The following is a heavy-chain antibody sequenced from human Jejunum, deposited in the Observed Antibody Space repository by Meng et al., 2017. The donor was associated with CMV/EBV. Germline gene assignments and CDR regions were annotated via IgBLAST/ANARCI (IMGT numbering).Heavy chain of an antibody. CDR3: TTDGGMETLTVDY. J-gene: IGHJ4*02. V-gene: IGHV3-15*01. CDR1: GLSCSNDW. Sequence: AGLSCSNDWREGYRQAPGRGLEWIGHIKGKTDGGATDFAASVKDRFTISRDDSKNTVHLHMSRLKTDDTGVYYCTTDGGMETLTVDYWGQGTLVTVS. D-gene: IGHD5-24*01. CDR2: IKGKTDGGAT.